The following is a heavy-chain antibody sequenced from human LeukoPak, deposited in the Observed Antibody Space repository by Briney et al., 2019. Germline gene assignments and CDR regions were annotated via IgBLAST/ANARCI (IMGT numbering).Heavy chain of an antibody. V-gene: IGHV1-24*01. CDR1: GYTLTELS. Sequence: ASVKVSCKVSGYTLTELSMHWVRQAPGKGLEWMGGFDPEDGETIYAQKFQGRVTMTEDRSTDTAYMELSSLRSEDTAVYYCASMVRGVILPFDYWGQGTLVTVSS. D-gene: IGHD3-10*01. CDR2: FDPEDGET. CDR3: ASMVRGVILPFDY. J-gene: IGHJ4*02.